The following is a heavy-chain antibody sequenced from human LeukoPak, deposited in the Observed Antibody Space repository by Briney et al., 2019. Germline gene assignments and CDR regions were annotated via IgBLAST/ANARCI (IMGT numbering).Heavy chain of an antibody. D-gene: IGHD3-22*01. CDR3: ARDLGQYYDTSDNWFDP. J-gene: IGHJ5*02. V-gene: IGHV3-30*04. CDR1: GFTFSSYA. CDR2: ISYDGSNK. Sequence: GGSLRLSCAASGFTFSSYAMHWVRQAPGKGLEWVAIISYDGSNKYYAESVKGRFTISRDNSKNTLYLQMNSLRGEDTAVYYCARDLGQYYDTSDNWFDPWGQGTLVTVSS.